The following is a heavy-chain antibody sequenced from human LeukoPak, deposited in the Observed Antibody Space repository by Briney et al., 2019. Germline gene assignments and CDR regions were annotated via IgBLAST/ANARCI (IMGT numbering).Heavy chain of an antibody. J-gene: IGHJ4*02. CDR2: IYYSGST. CDR1: GASICSSIYY. D-gene: IGHD2-8*01. Sequence: SETLSLTCTVSGASICSSIYYWGWIRQPPGKGLEWIGSIYYSGSTYYNPSLKSRVTISVDTSKNQFSLKLSSVTAADTAVYYCARQERYSSNGVCLKHLDYWGQGTLVTVSS. V-gene: IGHV4-39*01. CDR3: ARQERYSSNGVCLKHLDY.